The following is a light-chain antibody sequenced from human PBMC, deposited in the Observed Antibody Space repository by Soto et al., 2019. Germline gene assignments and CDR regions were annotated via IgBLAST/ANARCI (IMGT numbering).Light chain of an antibody. V-gene: IGLV2-23*01. CDR3: CARADTSTVL. CDR2: EGT. J-gene: IGLJ2*01. CDR1: SRDVGDYNL. Sequence: QSALTQPASVSGSPGQSIIISCTGTSRDVGDYNLFSWYQQYPDKAPKLMIYEGTKRPSGVSNRFSGSKSGNTASLTISGLQAEDEADEYCCARADTSTVLLGGETKGTVL.